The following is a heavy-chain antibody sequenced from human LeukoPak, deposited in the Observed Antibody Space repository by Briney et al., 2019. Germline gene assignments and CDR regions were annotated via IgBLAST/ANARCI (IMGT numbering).Heavy chain of an antibody. D-gene: IGHD5-18*01. Sequence: SETLSLTCTVSGGSISSSSAYWGWIRQPPGKGLEWIGSIYYSKNTYYNPSLKSRVTISADTSKNQFSLTLGSVSATDTAVYYCVSPRGFSYGYFDYWGQGTLVTVTS. V-gene: IGHV4-39*01. CDR2: IYYSKNT. CDR1: GGSISSSSAY. J-gene: IGHJ4*02. CDR3: VSPRGFSYGYFDY.